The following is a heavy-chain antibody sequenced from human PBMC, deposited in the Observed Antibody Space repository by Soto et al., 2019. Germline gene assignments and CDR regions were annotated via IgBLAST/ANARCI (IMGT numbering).Heavy chain of an antibody. Sequence: ASVKVSCQASGYTFTSYAMHLVRQAPRQKLEWMGWINAGNGNTKYSQKFQGRVTITRDTSASTAYMELSSLRSEDTAVYYCARSRGGTVAAKLSEFDYWGQGTLVTVSS. D-gene: IGHD1-7*01. CDR3: ARSRGGTVAAKLSEFDY. CDR2: INAGNGNT. CDR1: GYTFTSYA. V-gene: IGHV1-3*01. J-gene: IGHJ4*02.